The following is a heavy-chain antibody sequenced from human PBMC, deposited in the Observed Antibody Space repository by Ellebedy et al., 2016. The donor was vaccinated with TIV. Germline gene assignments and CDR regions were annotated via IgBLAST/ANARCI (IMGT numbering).Heavy chain of an antibody. V-gene: IGHV4-39*01. CDR3: ARTGIATY. CDR2: IYYSRST. J-gene: IGHJ4*02. CDR1: GDSIGSYY. Sequence: MPSETLSLTCTLPGDSIGSYYWGGIPKTPGKGREGVWGIYYSRSTYYNPSLKSRVTISVDTSKNQFSLKLSSVTAADTAVYYCARTGIATYWGQGTLVTVSA. D-gene: IGHD6-13*01.